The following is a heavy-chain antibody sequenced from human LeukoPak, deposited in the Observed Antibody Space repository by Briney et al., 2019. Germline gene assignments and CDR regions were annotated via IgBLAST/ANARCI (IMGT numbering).Heavy chain of an antibody. D-gene: IGHD6-19*01. CDR2: INSNGGTT. CDR1: GFKFDDHA. CDR3: VRDRGSGWYYIDS. Sequence: GGSLRLSCAASGFKFDDHAMHWVRQPPGKGLELVSVINSNGGTTHYAASVKGRLTISRDNSKNTLSLQMKSLRVEDTAVYYCVRDRGSGWYYIDSWGQGTLVTVSS. J-gene: IGHJ4*02. V-gene: IGHV3-23*01.